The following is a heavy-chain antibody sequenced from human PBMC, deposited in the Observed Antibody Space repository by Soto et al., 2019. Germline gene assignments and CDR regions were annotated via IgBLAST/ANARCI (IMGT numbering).Heavy chain of an antibody. D-gene: IGHD6-13*01. Sequence: ASVKVSFKASGYNFNTYGITWVRQAPGQGLEWMGWISVNSGTTNYAQKIQGRVTMTTDTSSSTAFMELRSLRSDDTAVYYCARDYRVSLLGYWGQGTLVTVSS. CDR1: GYNFNTYG. CDR2: ISVNSGTT. J-gene: IGHJ4*02. V-gene: IGHV1-18*01. CDR3: ARDYRVSLLGY.